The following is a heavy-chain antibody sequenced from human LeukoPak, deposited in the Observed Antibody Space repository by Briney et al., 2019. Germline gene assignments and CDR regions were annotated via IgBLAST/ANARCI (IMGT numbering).Heavy chain of an antibody. D-gene: IGHD3-9*01. Sequence: PSQTLSLTCTVSGGSISSGGYYWSWIRQHPGKGLEWIGYVYYSGSTYYNPSLKSRVTISVDTSKNQFSLKLSSVTAADTAVYYCARFSDVLRYFDLWGQGTLVTVSS. V-gene: IGHV4-31*03. CDR3: ARFSDVLRYFDL. CDR1: GGSISSGGYY. CDR2: VYYSGST. J-gene: IGHJ4*02.